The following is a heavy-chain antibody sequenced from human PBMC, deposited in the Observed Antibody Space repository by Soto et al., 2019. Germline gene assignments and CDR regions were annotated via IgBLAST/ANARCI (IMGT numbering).Heavy chain of an antibody. CDR3: ARPGDDFWSGDS. D-gene: IGHD3-3*01. CDR2: ISYDGSNK. J-gene: IGHJ3*01. CDR1: GFTFSSYA. V-gene: IGHV3-30-3*01. Sequence: GGSLRLSCAASGFTFSSYAMHWVRQAPGKGLEWVAVISYDGSNKYYADSVKGRFTISRDNSKNTLYLQMNSLRAEDTAVYYCARPGDDFWSGDSWGQGTMVTVSS.